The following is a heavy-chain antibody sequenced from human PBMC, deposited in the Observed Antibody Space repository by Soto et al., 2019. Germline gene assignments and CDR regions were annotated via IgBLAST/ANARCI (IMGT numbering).Heavy chain of an antibody. CDR1: GFTFSSYG. V-gene: IGHV3-33*01. CDR3: ARGISSGWSYFDY. CDR2: IWYDGSNK. Sequence: QVQLVESGGGVVQPGRSLRLSCAASGFTFSSYGMHWVRQAPGKGLEWVAVIWYDGSNKYYADSVKGRFTISRDNSKNTLYLQMNSLRAEDTAVYYCARGISSGWSYFDYWGQGTLVTVSS. J-gene: IGHJ4*02. D-gene: IGHD6-19*01.